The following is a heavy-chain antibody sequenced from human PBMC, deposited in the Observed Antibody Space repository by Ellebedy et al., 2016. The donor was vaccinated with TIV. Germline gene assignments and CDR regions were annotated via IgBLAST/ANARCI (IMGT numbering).Heavy chain of an antibody. Sequence: PGGSLRLSCVVSGFTFSTYAMRWFRQAPGKGLVWVSQMNSDGSTIRNADSVKGRFTISRDNAKNTLYLQMNSLRAEDTAVYYCARGGVTAAMDVWGQGATVTVSS. D-gene: IGHD2-2*01. CDR1: GFTFSTYA. J-gene: IGHJ6*02. V-gene: IGHV3-74*01. CDR3: ARGGVTAAMDV. CDR2: MNSDGSTI.